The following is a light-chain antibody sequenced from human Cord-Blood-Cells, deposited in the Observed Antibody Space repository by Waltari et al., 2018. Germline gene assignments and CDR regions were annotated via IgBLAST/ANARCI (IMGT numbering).Light chain of an antibody. CDR2: DVS. J-gene: IGLJ1*01. CDR1: SSDVGGYNY. Sequence: QSALTQPASVSGSPGQSITISCTGTSSDVGGYNYASWYQQHPGKAPKLMIYDVSNRPSGVSNLFSGSKSGNTASLTISGLQAEDEADYYCSSYTSSSTLVFGTGTKVTVL. CDR3: SSYTSSSTLV. V-gene: IGLV2-14*03.